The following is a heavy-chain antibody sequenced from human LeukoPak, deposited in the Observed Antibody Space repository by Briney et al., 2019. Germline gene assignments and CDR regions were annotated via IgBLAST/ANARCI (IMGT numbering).Heavy chain of an antibody. CDR2: ITSSGATI. CDR3: ARVGTSSKYYYYMDV. CDR1: GFTFSSYT. J-gene: IGHJ6*03. D-gene: IGHD1-1*01. V-gene: IGHV3-48*04. Sequence: EPGGSLRLSCAASGFTFSSYTMNWVRQAPGKGLEWVSYITSSGATIYYADSVKGRFTISRDNAKNSLYLQMNSPRAEDTAVYYCARVGTSSKYYYYMDVWGKGTTVTVSS.